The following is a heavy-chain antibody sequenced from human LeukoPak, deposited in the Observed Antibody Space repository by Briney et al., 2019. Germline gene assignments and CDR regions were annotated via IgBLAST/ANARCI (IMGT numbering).Heavy chain of an antibody. V-gene: IGHV3-21*01. CDR3: ARGRSITLLRGVAMSDGLDL. CDR1: GFTFSTYS. CDR2: IDTTTNYI. D-gene: IGHD3-10*01. Sequence: GGSLRLSCAASGFTFSTYSMNWVCQAPGKGLEWVSFIDTTTNYIYYGASVKGRFTISRDNAKNSLYLQMNGLRAEDTAVYYCARGRSITLLRGVAMSDGLDLWGQGAVLTVSS. J-gene: IGHJ3*01.